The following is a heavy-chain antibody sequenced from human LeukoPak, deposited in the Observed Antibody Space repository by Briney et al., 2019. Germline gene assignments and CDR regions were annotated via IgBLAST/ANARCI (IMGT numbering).Heavy chain of an antibody. CDR3: ARDFSYSSSWSTFDY. V-gene: IGHV1-18*01. J-gene: IGHJ4*02. CDR2: ISAYNGNT. D-gene: IGHD6-13*01. CDR1: GYTFTSYG. Sequence: ASVNVSCKASGYTFTSYGISWVRQAPGQGLEWMGWISAYNGNTNYAQKLQGRVTTTTDTSTSTAYMELRSLRSDDTAVYYCARDFSYSSSWSTFDYWGQGTLVTVSS.